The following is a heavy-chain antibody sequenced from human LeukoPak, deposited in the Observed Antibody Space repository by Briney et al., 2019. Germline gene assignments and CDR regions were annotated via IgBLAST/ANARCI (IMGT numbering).Heavy chain of an antibody. Sequence: GGSLRLSCAASGFTFSSYWMHWVRQAPGKGLVWVSRINSDGSSTSYADSVRGRFTISRDNAKNTLYLQMNSLRAEDTAVYYCARDLRREWLNYYYYGMDVWGQGTTVTVSS. CDR2: INSDGSST. J-gene: IGHJ6*02. CDR1: GFTFSSYW. CDR3: ARDLRREWLNYYYYGMDV. D-gene: IGHD3-3*01. V-gene: IGHV3-74*01.